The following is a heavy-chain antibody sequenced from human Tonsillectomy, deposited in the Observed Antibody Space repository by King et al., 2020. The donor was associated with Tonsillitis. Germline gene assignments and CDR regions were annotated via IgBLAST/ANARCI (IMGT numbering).Heavy chain of an antibody. J-gene: IGHJ4*02. CDR2: IKQDGSEK. CDR3: ARGDYYYDSSGYFGFVY. V-gene: IGHV3-7*04. CDR1: GFTFSSYW. Sequence: VQLVESGGGLVQPGGSLRLSCAASGFTFSSYWMSWVRQAPGKGLEWVANIKQDGSEKYYVDSVKGRFTISRNNAKNSLYLQMNSLRAEDTAVYYCARGDYYYDSSGYFGFVYWGQGTLGTVSS. D-gene: IGHD3-22*01.